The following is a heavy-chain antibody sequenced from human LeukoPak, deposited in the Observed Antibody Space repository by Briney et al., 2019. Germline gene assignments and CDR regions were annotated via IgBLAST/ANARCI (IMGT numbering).Heavy chain of an antibody. CDR3: ARDYNSSDRNYYYGMDV. J-gene: IGHJ6*02. V-gene: IGHV4-59*01. CDR2: IYYSGST. CDR1: GGFISSFY. Sequence: KPSETLSLTCTVSGGFISSFYWNCIRQFPGKGLEWIGCIYYSGSTNYNPSLKSRVAMSVDTSKNQFSLRLSSVTAADSAVYYCARDYNSSDRNYYYGMDVWGQGTTVSVSS. D-gene: IGHD1-1*01.